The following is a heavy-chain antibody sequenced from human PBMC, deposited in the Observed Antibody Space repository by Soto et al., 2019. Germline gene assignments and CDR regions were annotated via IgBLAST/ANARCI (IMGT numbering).Heavy chain of an antibody. CDR2: IYHSGST. CDR3: ARVSDCSGGSCYSDAFDI. Sequence: LSLTCAASGYSISSGYYWGWIRQPPGKGLEWIGSIYHSGSTYYNPSLKSRVTISVDTSKNQFSLKLSSVTAADTAVYYCARVSDCSGGSCYSDAFDIWGQGTMVTVSS. V-gene: IGHV4-38-2*01. J-gene: IGHJ3*02. D-gene: IGHD2-15*01. CDR1: GYSISSGYY.